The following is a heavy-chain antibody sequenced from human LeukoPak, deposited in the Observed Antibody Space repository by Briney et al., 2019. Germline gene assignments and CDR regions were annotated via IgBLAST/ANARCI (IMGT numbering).Heavy chain of an antibody. CDR1: GDAITSGDDY. CDR3: ARGDYTVLAGSPFDL. V-gene: IGHV4-30-4*01. J-gene: IGHJ4*02. Sequence: KASETLSLTCSVSGDAITSGDDYWNWIRQSPGKGLQWIGYIFFTGSTYYNPSLGSRFTIPLDAPKNQFSLRLNSVTAADTAVYYCARGDYTVLAGSPFDLWGRGTLVTVSS. D-gene: IGHD6-19*01. CDR2: IFFTGST.